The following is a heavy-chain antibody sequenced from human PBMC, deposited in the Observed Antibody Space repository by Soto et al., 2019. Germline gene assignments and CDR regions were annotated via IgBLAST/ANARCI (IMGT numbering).Heavy chain of an antibody. CDR1: GGSISSSSYY. D-gene: IGHD3-22*01. CDR2: IYYSGNT. Sequence: SSETLSLTCTVFGGSISSSSYYWGWIRQPPGKGLDWIGSIYYSGNTYYNPSLKSRVTISVDKSKNQFSLKLSSVTAADTAVYYCATHYYDSSGYPPRAFDIWGQGTMVTVSS. V-gene: IGHV4-39*01. CDR3: ATHYYDSSGYPPRAFDI. J-gene: IGHJ3*02.